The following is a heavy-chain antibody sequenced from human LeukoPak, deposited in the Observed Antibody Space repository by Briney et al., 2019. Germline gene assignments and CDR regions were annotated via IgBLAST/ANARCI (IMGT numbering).Heavy chain of an antibody. Sequence: GGSLRLSCAASGFTFSSYSMNWVRQAPGKGLEWVSSISGSNSYIYYADSMKGRFTISRDNAKNSLYLQMNSLRVEDTAVYYCARGGAARPDFWGQGTLVTVSS. J-gene: IGHJ4*02. D-gene: IGHD6-6*01. V-gene: IGHV3-21*01. CDR2: ISGSNSYI. CDR3: ARGGAARPDF. CDR1: GFTFSSYS.